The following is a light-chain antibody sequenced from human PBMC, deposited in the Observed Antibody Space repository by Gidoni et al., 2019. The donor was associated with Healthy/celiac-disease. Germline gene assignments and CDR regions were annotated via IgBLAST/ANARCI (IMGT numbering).Light chain of an antibody. V-gene: IGKV1-33*01. CDR1: QDISNY. CDR2: DAS. Sequence: DLQITQSPSSLSASVGDRVIITCQASQDISNYLDGYQQKPGKAPKRLIYDASNLETGVPSRFSGSRSGTDFTFTISSLQPEDIATYYCQQYDNLPPENTFGPGTKVEIK. CDR3: QQYDNLPPENT. J-gene: IGKJ3*01.